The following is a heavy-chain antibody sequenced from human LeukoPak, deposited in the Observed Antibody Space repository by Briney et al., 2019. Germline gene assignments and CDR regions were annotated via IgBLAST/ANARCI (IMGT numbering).Heavy chain of an antibody. D-gene: IGHD5-12*01. V-gene: IGHV3-48*04. CDR3: ARDDSGYKNTPPLDY. J-gene: IGHJ4*02. CDR1: GFTFSSYS. CDR2: ISRSSTTI. Sequence: GGSLRLSCAASGFTFSSYSMNWVRQAPGKGLEWVSYISRSSTTIYYADSVKGRFTISRDDAKNSLYLQMNSLRAEDTAVYHCARDDSGYKNTPPLDYWGQGILVTVSS.